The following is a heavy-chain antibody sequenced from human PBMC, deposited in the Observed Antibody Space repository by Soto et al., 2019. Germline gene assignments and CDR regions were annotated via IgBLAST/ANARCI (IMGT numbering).Heavy chain of an antibody. V-gene: IGHV1-2*04. J-gene: IGHJ5*02. Sequence: ASVKVSCKATGYTFSGYYMHWVRQAPGQGLEWMGWINPNSGGTNYAQKFQGWVTMTRDTSISTAYMELSLRSDDTAVYYCAREGRADYSDSSGYSNWFDPWGQGTLVTVSS. CDR3: AREGRADYSDSSGYSNWFDP. CDR1: GYTFSGYY. CDR2: INPNSGGT. D-gene: IGHD3-22*01.